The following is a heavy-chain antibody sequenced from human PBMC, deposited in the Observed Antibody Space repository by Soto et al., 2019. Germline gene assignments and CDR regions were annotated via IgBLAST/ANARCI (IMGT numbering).Heavy chain of an antibody. D-gene: IGHD2-21*02. CDR2: IKYDGSDK. J-gene: IGHJ4*02. CDR3: ARQNCGGDCHFDY. Sequence: PGESLKISCAASGFTFSRYWMSWVRQAPGKGLEWVANIKYDGSDKNYVDSVKGRFTISRDNAKNSLYLQMDSLRAEDTAVYYCARQNCGGDCHFDYWGQGTLVTVS. CDR1: GFTFSRYW. V-gene: IGHV3-7*01.